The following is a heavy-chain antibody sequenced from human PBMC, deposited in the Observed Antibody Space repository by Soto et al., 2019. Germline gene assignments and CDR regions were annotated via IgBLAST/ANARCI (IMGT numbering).Heavy chain of an antibody. J-gene: IGHJ6*02. CDR3: ARGNTIKHNPFYAMDV. Sequence: GASVKVSCKASGYTFTSYDMNWVRQANGQGLEWLGYMDPNNGNTGYAQKFQGRVTMTRDTSISTAYMELSSLRSEDTAVYYCARGNTIKHNPFYAMDVWGQGTTVTVSS. D-gene: IGHD5-12*01. CDR2: MDPNNGNT. CDR1: GYTFTSYD. V-gene: IGHV1-8*01.